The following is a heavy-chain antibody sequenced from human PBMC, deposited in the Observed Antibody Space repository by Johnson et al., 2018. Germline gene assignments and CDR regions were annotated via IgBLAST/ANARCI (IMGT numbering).Heavy chain of an antibody. J-gene: IGHJ6*02. CDR3: AKDTYLTYTVTIPGYYYYGMDV. V-gene: IGHV3-23*04. CDR2: ISGSGGST. D-gene: IGHD4-17*01. Sequence: VQLVQSGGGLVQPGGSLRLSCAASGFTFSSYWMSWVRQAPGKGLEWVSAISGSGGSTYYADSVKGRFTISRDNSKNTLYLQMNSLRAEDTAVYYCAKDTYLTYTVTIPGYYYYGMDVWGQGTTVTVSS. CDR1: GFTFSSYW.